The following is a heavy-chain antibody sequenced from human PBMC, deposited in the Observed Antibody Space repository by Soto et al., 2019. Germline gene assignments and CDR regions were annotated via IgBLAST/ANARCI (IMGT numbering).Heavy chain of an antibody. D-gene: IGHD3-16*02. J-gene: IGHJ6*02. CDR1: GGSLSGYY. CDR2: IDYYGST. CDR3: ARVAIASGGVIAVTYALDV. Sequence: SETLSLTCTVSGGSLSGYYLSWIRQPPGKRLEWIGYIDYYGSTNYNPSLKSRVTISVDTSKKQFSLNLGSVTAADTAVYYCARVAIASGGVIAVTYALDVWGQGTTVTVSS. V-gene: IGHV4-59*01.